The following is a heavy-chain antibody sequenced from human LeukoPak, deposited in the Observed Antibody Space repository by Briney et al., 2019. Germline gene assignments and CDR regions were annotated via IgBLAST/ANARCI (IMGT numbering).Heavy chain of an antibody. CDR3: ASYPDSSGWAPFDY. Sequence: KYGESLKISCKGSGYSFTSYWIVWVRQMPGKGLEWTGIIYPGDSDTRYSPSFQGQVTISADKSISTAYLQWSSLKASDTAMYYCASYPDSSGWAPFDYWGQGTLVTVSS. J-gene: IGHJ4*02. CDR2: IYPGDSDT. D-gene: IGHD6-19*01. V-gene: IGHV5-51*01. CDR1: GYSFTSYW.